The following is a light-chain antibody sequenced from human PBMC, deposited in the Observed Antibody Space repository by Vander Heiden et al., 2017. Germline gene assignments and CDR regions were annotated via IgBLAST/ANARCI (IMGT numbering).Light chain of an antibody. CDR3: QQYGSSLWT. Sequence: SPGTLSLSPGERATLSCRAIQSVSSSYLAWYQQKPGQAPRLLIYGASSRATGIPDRFSGSGSGTDFTLTISRLEPEDFAVYYCQQYGSSLWTFGPGTKVEIK. CDR1: QSVSSSY. V-gene: IGKV3-20*01. J-gene: IGKJ1*01. CDR2: GAS.